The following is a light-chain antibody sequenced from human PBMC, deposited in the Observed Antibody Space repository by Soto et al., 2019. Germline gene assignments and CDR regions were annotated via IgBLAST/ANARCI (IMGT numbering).Light chain of an antibody. CDR3: QQYNHYWT. Sequence: DIQMTQSPSTLTASVGDRVTITCRASQSISSWLAWYQQKPGKAPKVLIYDASSLESGVPSRFSGSGSGTEFSFTISSLQPDDFATYYCQQYNHYWTFGQGTRVEIK. CDR2: DAS. V-gene: IGKV1-5*01. J-gene: IGKJ1*01. CDR1: QSISSW.